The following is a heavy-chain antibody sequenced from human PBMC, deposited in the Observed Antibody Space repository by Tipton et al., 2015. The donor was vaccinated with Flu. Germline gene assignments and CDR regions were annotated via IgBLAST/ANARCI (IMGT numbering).Heavy chain of an antibody. D-gene: IGHD6-6*01. V-gene: IGHV3-11*04. CDR2: ISNSGSSI. Sequence: SLRLSCAASGFNFKDYYMSWIRQAPGKGLEWLAYISNSGSSIYYRDSVKGRFTISRDNAQNSLYLQMNSLRAEDTAVYYCARVYSSSSGRNAFDIWGQGTMVTVSS. J-gene: IGHJ3*02. CDR3: ARVYSSSSGRNAFDI. CDR1: GFNFKDYY.